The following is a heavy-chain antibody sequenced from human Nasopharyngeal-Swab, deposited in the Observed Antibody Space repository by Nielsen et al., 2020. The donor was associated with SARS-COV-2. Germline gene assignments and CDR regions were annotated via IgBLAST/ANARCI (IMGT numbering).Heavy chain of an antibody. V-gene: IGHV1-8*01. D-gene: IGHD5/OR15-5a*01. CDR3: AREVVYGGFDP. J-gene: IGHJ5*02. CDR2: MNPNSGNT. Sequence: ASVKVSCKVSGYTLTELSMHWVRQATGQGLEWMGWMNPNSGNTGYAQKFQGRVTMTRNTSISTAYMELSSLRSEDTAVYYCAREVVYGGFDPWGQGTLVTVSS. CDR1: GYTLTELS.